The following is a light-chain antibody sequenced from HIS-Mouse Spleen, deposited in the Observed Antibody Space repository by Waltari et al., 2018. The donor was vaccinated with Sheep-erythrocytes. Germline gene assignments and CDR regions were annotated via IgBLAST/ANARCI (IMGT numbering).Light chain of an antibody. CDR1: QRISSSY. CDR3: QQYGSSPPLT. CDR2: GAA. V-gene: IGKV3-20*01. J-gene: IGKJ4*01. Sequence: EIVLTQSPGTLSLSPGERATLSCRASQRISSSYLAWDQQKPGQAPRHLIFGAASRATGIPDRFSGSGSGTDFTLTISRLEPEDFAVYYCQQYGSSPPLTFGGGTKVEIK.